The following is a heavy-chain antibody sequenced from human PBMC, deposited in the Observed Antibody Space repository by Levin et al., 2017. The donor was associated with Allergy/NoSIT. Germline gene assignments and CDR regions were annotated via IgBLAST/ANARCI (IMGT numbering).Heavy chain of an antibody. CDR2: ISWNSGSI. CDR3: AKDSGRVPSGWGNWFDP. D-gene: IGHD2-15*01. Sequence: GGSLRLSCAASGFTFDDYAMHWVRQAPGKGLEWVSGISWNSGSIGYADSVKGRFTISRDNAKNSLYLQMNSLRAEDTALYYCAKDSGRVPSGWGNWFDPWGQGTLVTVSS. V-gene: IGHV3-9*01. J-gene: IGHJ5*02. CDR1: GFTFDDYA.